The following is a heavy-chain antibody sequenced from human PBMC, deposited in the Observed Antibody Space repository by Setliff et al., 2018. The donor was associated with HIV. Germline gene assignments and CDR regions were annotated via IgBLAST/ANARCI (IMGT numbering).Heavy chain of an antibody. J-gene: IGHJ6*03. D-gene: IGHD3-10*01. CDR3: ARDYYDDTYYSPGIYYLYYMDV. CDR1: GDPISTYY. CDR2: VYYSGST. V-gene: IGHV4-59*12. Sequence: SETLSLTCTVSGDPISTYYWSWVRKPPGMGLEWIGYVYYSGSTSYSPSLRGRVTMSVDPSKNQFSLKLSSVTAADTAVYYCARDYYDDTYYSPGIYYLYYMDVWGKGTTVTVSS.